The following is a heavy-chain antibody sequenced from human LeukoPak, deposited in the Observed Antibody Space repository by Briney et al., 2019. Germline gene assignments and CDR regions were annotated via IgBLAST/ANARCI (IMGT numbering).Heavy chain of an antibody. J-gene: IGHJ4*02. CDR1: GFTFDDYA. Sequence: PGGSLRLSCAASGFTFDDYAMHWVRQAPGKGLEWVSGTSWNSGSIGYADSVKGRFTISRDNAKNSLYLQMNSLRAEDTALYYCAKAATVTTKYFDYWGQGTLVTVSS. CDR3: AKAATVTTKYFDY. V-gene: IGHV3-9*01. D-gene: IGHD4-4*01. CDR2: TSWNSGSI.